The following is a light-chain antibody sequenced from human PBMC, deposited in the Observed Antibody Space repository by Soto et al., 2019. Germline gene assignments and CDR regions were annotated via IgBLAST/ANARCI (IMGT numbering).Light chain of an antibody. J-gene: IGLJ2*01. Sequence: QSALTQPASVSGSPGQSITISCTGTSSDIGGSKYVSWYQQHPGKAPKLMIYEVSNRPSGVSNRFSGSKSGTTASLTISGLQAEDEADYYCSSYGGSNNLIFGGGTKLTVL. CDR2: EVS. CDR1: SSDIGGSKY. V-gene: IGLV2-14*01. CDR3: SSYGGSNNLI.